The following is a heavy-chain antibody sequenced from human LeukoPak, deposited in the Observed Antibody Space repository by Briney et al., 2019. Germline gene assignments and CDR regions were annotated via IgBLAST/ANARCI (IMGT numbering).Heavy chain of an antibody. CDR1: GFTVSSNY. D-gene: IGHD6-13*01. J-gene: IGHJ4*02. Sequence: GGSLRLSCAASGFTVSSNYMSWVRQAPGKGLEWVSVIYSGGSTYYADSVKGRFTISRDNSKHPLYLQMNSLRAEDTAVYYCARDFTAAADTDWGQGTLVTVSS. V-gene: IGHV3-66*02. CDR2: IYSGGST. CDR3: ARDFTAAADTD.